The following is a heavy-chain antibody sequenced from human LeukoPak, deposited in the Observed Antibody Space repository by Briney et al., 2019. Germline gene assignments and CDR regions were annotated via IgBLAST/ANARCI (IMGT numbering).Heavy chain of an antibody. D-gene: IGHD2-15*01. Sequence: GASAKVSCKTSGYIFAGYYMHWVRQAPGQGLEWMGWINPDSGGTKYVQKFQDRVTMTRDTSISTAYMELTSLKSDDSAMYYCARDMRTPGIADWFDPWGQGTLVTVSS. J-gene: IGHJ5*02. V-gene: IGHV1-2*02. CDR1: GYIFAGYY. CDR3: ARDMRTPGIADWFDP. CDR2: INPDSGGT.